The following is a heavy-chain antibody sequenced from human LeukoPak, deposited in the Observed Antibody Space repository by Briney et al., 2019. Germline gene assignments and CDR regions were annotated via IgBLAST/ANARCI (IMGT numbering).Heavy chain of an antibody. D-gene: IGHD5-18*01. V-gene: IGHV3-53*01. CDR3: AREGYTYGQYYFDY. CDR1: GFTFSSYW. J-gene: IGHJ4*02. Sequence: PGGSLRLSCAASGFTFSSYWMSWVRQAPGRGLEWVSVIHSGDATYYADSVKGRFTISRDNSKNTLYLQMNSLRADDTAVYYCAREGYTYGQYYFDYWGQGTLVTVSS. CDR2: IHSGDAT.